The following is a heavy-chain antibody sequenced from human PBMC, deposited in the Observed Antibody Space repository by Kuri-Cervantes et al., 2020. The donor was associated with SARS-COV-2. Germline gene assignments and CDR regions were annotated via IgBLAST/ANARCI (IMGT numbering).Heavy chain of an antibody. J-gene: IGHJ4*02. Sequence: GSLRLSCTVSGGSISSSSYYWGWIRQPPGKGLEWIGSIYHSGSTYYNPSLKSRVTISVDTSKNQFSLKLSSVTAADTAVYYCARGAYYDFWSGYYPAYYFDYWGQGTLVTVSS. CDR2: IYHSGST. CDR1: GGSISSSSYY. D-gene: IGHD3-3*01. V-gene: IGHV4-39*01. CDR3: ARGAYYDFWSGYYPAYYFDY.